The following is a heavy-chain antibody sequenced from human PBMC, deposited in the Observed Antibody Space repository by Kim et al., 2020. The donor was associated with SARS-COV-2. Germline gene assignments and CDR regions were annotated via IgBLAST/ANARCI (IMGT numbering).Heavy chain of an antibody. V-gene: IGHV3-66*01. Sequence: IYSAGSTYYAASVKGRFTISRSNSKNTLYLQMNSLRAEDTAVYYCASRLFWGQGTLVTVSS. CDR3: ASRLF. D-gene: IGHD2-21*01. J-gene: IGHJ4*02. CDR2: IYSAGST.